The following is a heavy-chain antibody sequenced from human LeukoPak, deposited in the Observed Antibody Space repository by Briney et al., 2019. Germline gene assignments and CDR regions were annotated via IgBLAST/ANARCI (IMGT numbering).Heavy chain of an antibody. J-gene: IGHJ4*02. Sequence: GGSLRLSCAASGFTVSSYSMNWVRQAPGKGLEWVSSISSSSSYIYYADSVKGRFTISRDNAKNSLYLQMNSLRAEDTAVYYCAREGWELLFDYWGQGTLVTVSS. V-gene: IGHV3-21*01. D-gene: IGHD2-15*01. CDR2: ISSSSSYI. CDR1: GFTVSSYS. CDR3: AREGWELLFDY.